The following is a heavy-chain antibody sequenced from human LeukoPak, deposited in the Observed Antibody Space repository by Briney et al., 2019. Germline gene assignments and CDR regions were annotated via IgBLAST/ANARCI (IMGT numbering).Heavy chain of an antibody. V-gene: IGHV1-24*01. CDR1: GYTLTELS. D-gene: IGHD3-22*01. J-gene: IGHJ6*02. Sequence: ASVKVSCKVSGYTLTELSMHWVRQAPGKGLEWMGGFDPEDGETIYAQKFQGRVTMTEDTSTDTAYMELSSLRSEDTAVYYCATWQITMIVSAAQSYSLFRHHYGVDVWGQGTTVTVSS. CDR2: FDPEDGET. CDR3: ATWQITMIVSAAQSYSLFRHHYGVDV.